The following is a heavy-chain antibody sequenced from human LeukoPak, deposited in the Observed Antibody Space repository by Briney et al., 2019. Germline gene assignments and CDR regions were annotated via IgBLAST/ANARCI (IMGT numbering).Heavy chain of an antibody. CDR1: GYTFTSLD. Sequence: ASVKVSCKASGYTFTSLDINWVRQAPGQGLEWMGWMNPNSGNTGWAQKFQGRVTMTRNTSISTAYMELSSLGSEDTAVYYCARAYGDLDYWGQGTLVTVSS. D-gene: IGHD4-17*01. J-gene: IGHJ4*02. CDR2: MNPNSGNT. CDR3: ARAYGDLDY. V-gene: IGHV1-8*01.